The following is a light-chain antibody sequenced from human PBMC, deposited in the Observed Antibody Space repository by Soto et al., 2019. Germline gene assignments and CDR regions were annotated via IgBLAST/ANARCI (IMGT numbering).Light chain of an antibody. CDR2: WAS. J-gene: IGKJ1*01. CDR1: QSVLYSSNNKNY. CDR3: QQYFRPWT. V-gene: IGKV4-1*01. Sequence: DIVMTQSPDSLAVSLGERATINCKSSQSVLYSSNNKNYLAWYQQKPGKPPTLLIYWASTRESGVPDRFSGSGSVTDFTLTISSLHAEDVAVYYCQQYFRPWTFGQGTKVEIK.